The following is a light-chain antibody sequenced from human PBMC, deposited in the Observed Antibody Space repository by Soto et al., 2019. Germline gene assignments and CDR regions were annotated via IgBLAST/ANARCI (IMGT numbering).Light chain of an antibody. J-gene: IGLJ2*01. CDR3: CSDAGSSTVV. CDR1: SSDVGGYNL. Sequence: QSALTQPASVSGAPGQSITISCTGTSSDVGGYNLVSWYQQHPGKAPKLMIYEGSKRPSGVSNRVSGSKSGNTASLTISGLQAEDEADYYCCSDAGSSTVVFGGGTKLTVL. CDR2: EGS. V-gene: IGLV2-23*01.